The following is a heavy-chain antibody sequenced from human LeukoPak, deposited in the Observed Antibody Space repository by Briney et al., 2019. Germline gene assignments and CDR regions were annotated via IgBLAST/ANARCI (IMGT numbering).Heavy chain of an antibody. D-gene: IGHD3-22*01. CDR2: ISTRSSYI. J-gene: IGHJ4*01. V-gene: IGHV3-21*01. CDR1: GFSSSSYS. Sequence: ARCLRLACPVAGFSSSSYSMNWVRPAQGKGMEWDSSISTRSSYICYADSVKGRFTITRDNAKNSLYLQMNRLRAEDTAVYYCARCPYDYYYDSIGPSFDYWGHGTLVTVSS. CDR3: ARCPYDYYYDSIGPSFDY.